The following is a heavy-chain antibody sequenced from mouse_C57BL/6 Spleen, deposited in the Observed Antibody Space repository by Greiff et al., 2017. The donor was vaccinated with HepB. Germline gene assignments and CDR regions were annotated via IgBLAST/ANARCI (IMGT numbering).Heavy chain of an antibody. J-gene: IGHJ4*01. CDR3: TRRAYSNLYAMDY. CDR2: IDPETGGT. V-gene: IGHV1-15*01. CDR1: GYTFTDYE. Sequence: VQLQQSGAELVRPGASVTLSCKASGYTFTDYEMHWVKQTPVHGLEWIGAIDPETGGTAYNQKFKGKAILTADKSSSTAYMELRSLTSEDSAVYYCTRRAYSNLYAMDYWGQGTSVTVSS. D-gene: IGHD2-5*01.